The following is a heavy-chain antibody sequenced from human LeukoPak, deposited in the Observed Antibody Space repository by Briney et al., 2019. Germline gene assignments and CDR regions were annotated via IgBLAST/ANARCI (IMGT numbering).Heavy chain of an antibody. D-gene: IGHD3-10*01. V-gene: IGHV1-18*01. J-gene: IGHJ4*02. CDR2: ISAYNGNT. Sequence: GASVKVSCKASGYTFTSYGISWVRQAPGQGLEWMGWISAYNGNTNYAQKLQGRVTMTRDTSTSTVYMELSSLRSEDTAVYYCAKDYYGSGSYFDYWGQGTLVTVSS. CDR1: GYTFTSYG. CDR3: AKDYYGSGSYFDY.